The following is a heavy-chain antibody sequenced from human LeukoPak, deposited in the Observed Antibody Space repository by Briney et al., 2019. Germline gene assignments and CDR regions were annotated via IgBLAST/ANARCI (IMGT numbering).Heavy chain of an antibody. CDR2: ITSSSSYI. Sequence: PGGSLRLSCAASGFTITSYNMNWVRQAPGKGLEWVSSITSSSSYIYYADSVKGRFTISRDNAKNCLYLQMDSLRVEDTAVYYLSRDLYSGNYGAYYYDYMYVCGKGTTGT. D-gene: IGHD1-26*01. CDR3: SRDLYSGNYGAYYYDYMYV. CDR1: GFTITSYN. J-gene: IGHJ6*03. V-gene: IGHV3-21*06.